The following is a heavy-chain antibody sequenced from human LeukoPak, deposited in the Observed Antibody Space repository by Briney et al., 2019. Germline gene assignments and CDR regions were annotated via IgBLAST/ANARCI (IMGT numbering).Heavy chain of an antibody. Sequence: PGGSLRLSCATSGFTFSNAWMNWVRQAPGKGLEWVGRIRSNSDGGTIDYAAPVKGRFTLSRDDSKTTLYLQMNSLQTEDTAVFYCATDFYDSTWGQGTLVTVSS. CDR2: IRSNSDGGTI. CDR3: ATDFYDST. J-gene: IGHJ5*02. D-gene: IGHD3-22*01. V-gene: IGHV3-15*07. CDR1: GFTFSNAW.